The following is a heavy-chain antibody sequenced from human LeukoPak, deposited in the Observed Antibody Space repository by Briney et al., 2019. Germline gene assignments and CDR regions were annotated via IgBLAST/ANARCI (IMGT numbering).Heavy chain of an antibody. CDR3: ARGGYYGSGVDAFDI. V-gene: IGHV3-23*01. CDR1: GFTFSSYA. CDR2: ISGSGGST. J-gene: IGHJ3*02. D-gene: IGHD3-10*01. Sequence: GGSLRLSCAASGFTFSSYAMSWVRQAPGKGLEWVSAISGSGGSTYYADSVKGRFTISRDNSKNTLYLQMNSLRAEDTAVYYCARGGYYGSGVDAFDIWGQGTMVTVSS.